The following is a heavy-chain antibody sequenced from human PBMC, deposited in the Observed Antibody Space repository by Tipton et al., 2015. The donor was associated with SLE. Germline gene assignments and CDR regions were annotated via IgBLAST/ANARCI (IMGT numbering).Heavy chain of an antibody. CDR1: GGSISSYY. Sequence: TLSLTCTVSGGSISSYYWSWIRQPPGKGLEWIGYIYYSGSTNYNPSLKSRVTISVDTSKNQFSPTLSSVTAADTAVYYCARLNDATAIASFDYWGQGNLVTVSS. CDR3: ARLNDATAIASFDY. J-gene: IGHJ4*02. D-gene: IGHD2-21*02. CDR2: IYYSGST. V-gene: IGHV4-59*13.